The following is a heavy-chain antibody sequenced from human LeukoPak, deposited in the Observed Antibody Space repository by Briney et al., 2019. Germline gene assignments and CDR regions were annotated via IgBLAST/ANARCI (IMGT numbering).Heavy chain of an antibody. J-gene: IGHJ3*02. D-gene: IGHD3-3*01. CDR3: ANLPYDFWSGYKTPNAFDI. Sequence: SETLSLSCTVSGGSISSSSYYWGWIRQPPGKGLEWIGSIYYSGSTYYNRSLKSRVTISVDTSKNQFSLKLSSVTAADTAVYYCANLPYDFWSGYKTPNAFDIWGQGTMVTVSS. CDR2: IYYSGST. V-gene: IGHV4-39*01. CDR1: GGSISSSSYY.